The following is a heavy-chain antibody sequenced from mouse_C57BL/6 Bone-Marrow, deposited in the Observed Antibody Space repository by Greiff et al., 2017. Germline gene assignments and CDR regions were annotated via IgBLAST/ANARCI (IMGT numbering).Heavy chain of an antibody. CDR3: TTSRSTLVTTRAY. CDR2: IDPENGDT. J-gene: IGHJ3*01. CDR1: GFNIKDDY. V-gene: IGHV14-4*01. Sequence: VQLQQSGAELVRPGASVKLSCTASGFNIKDDYMHWVKQRPEQGLEWIGWIDPENGDTEYASKFQGKATISAATSSNTAYLQLSSLTSEDTAVYYCTTSRSTLVTTRAYWGQGTLVTVSA. D-gene: IGHD2-2*01.